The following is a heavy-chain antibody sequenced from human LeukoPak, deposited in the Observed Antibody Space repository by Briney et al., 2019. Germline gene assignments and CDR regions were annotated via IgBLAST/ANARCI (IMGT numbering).Heavy chain of an antibody. CDR3: ARVYYYNSDNYYFGY. CDR1: GLTFSTFP. Sequence: GSLRLSCAASGLTFSTFPMHWVRQPPGKGLEFVSAISNNGANTYYADSVKGRFTISRDNSKNTLYLQMGSLGTEDTAMYYCARVYYYNSDNYYFGYWGQGTLVTVSS. V-gene: IGHV3-64*02. CDR2: ISNNGANT. J-gene: IGHJ4*02. D-gene: IGHD3-10*01.